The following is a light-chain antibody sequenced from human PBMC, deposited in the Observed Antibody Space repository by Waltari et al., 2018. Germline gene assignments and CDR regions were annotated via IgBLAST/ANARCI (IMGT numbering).Light chain of an antibody. J-gene: IGKJ2*03. CDR1: QDISNI. CDR2: KAS. CDR3: QHGYGAPYS. Sequence: IQMTQSPYSLSASAGDRVTLTCQASQDISNILAWYQQKPGKVPKLLISKASTLQTGVPSRFSGSGSGIYFTLTISSLQPEDFATYYCQHGYGAPYSFGQGT. V-gene: IGKV1-6*01.